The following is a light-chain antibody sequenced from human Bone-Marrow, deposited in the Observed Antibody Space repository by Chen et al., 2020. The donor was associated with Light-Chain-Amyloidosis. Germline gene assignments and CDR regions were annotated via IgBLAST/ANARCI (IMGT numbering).Light chain of an antibody. CDR1: NIGSTS. J-gene: IGLJ3*02. CDR2: GDS. V-gene: IGLV3-21*02. CDR3: HVWDRSCDRPV. Sequence: SYVLTQPSSVSVAPGQTATIACGGNNIGSTSVHWYQQTPGQSPLLVVYGDSDRPSGIPERVSGHNAWDTATLTMSRVESGDEAVYYCHVWDRSCDRPVLGGGTKLTVL.